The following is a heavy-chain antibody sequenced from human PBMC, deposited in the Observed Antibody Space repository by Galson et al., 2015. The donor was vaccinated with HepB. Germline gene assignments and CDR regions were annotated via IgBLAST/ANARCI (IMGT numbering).Heavy chain of an antibody. V-gene: IGHV3-30*18. J-gene: IGHJ4*02. CDR3: AKDVGGGSRKDYFDY. CDR1: GFNFSSCD. Sequence: ALRVACADSGFNFSSCDLLWVRQAPGKGLEGVAVISYDGSDKYYADSVKGRFTIPRDNSKNTLYLQMNSLRAEDTAVYYCAKDVGGGSRKDYFDYWGQGALVTVSS. CDR2: ISYDGSDK. D-gene: IGHD1-26*01.